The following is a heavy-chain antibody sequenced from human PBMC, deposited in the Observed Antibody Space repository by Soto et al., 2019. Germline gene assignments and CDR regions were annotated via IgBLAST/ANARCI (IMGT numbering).Heavy chain of an antibody. D-gene: IGHD3-22*01. V-gene: IGHV3-23*01. Sequence: LQAKGKGLDCVSAISGSGGSTYYADSVKGRFTISRDNSKNTLYLQMNSLRAEDTAVYYCAKRRYYYDSSGYQYYFDYWGQAILVTRSS. CDR2: ISGSGGST. J-gene: IGHJ4*02. CDR3: AKRRYYYDSSGYQYYFDY.